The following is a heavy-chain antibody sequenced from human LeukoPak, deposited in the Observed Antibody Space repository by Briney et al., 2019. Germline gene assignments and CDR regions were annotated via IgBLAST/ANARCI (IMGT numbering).Heavy chain of an antibody. CDR1: GGSISSYY. CDR3: ARHRSGTTVDY. Sequence: PSETLSLTCTVSGGSISSYYWSWIRQPPGKGLEWIGYIYDSGSTNYNPSLKSRVTISVDTSKNQFSLKLSSVTAADTAVYYCARHRSGTTVDYWGQGTLVTVSS. J-gene: IGHJ4*02. CDR2: IYDSGST. D-gene: IGHD4-17*01. V-gene: IGHV4-59*08.